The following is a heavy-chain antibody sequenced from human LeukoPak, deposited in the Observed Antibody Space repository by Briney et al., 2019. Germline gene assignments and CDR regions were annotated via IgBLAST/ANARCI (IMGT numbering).Heavy chain of an antibody. J-gene: IGHJ4*02. CDR1: GYTVTGYY. CDR2: INPNSGGT. CDR3: ARGARWAYSPPNYYDSSGLTPAPIDY. V-gene: IGHV1-2*02. Sequence: ASVKVSCKASGYTVTGYYMHWVRQAPGQGLEWMGWINPNSGGTNYAHKFQRRVTMTRDTSISTAYMELSRLRSDDTAVYYCARGARWAYSPPNYYDSSGLTPAPIDYWGQGTLVTVSS. D-gene: IGHD3-22*01.